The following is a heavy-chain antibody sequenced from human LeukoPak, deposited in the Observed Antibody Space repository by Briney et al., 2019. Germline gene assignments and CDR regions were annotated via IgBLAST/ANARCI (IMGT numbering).Heavy chain of an antibody. CDR3: ARVSWGGSRNIDY. D-gene: IGHD1-26*01. CDR1: GFTFRNFW. V-gene: IGHV3-7*01. J-gene: IGHJ4*02. CDR2: IKQDGSET. Sequence: PGGSLRLSCAASGFTFRNFWMSWVRQAPGKGLEWLANIKQDGSETYYVDSVKGRFTISRDNAKNSLYLQMNSLRAEDTAVYYCARVSWGGSRNIDYWGQGTLVTVSS.